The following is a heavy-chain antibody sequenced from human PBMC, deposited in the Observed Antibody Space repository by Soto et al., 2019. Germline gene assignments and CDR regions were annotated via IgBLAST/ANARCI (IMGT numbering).Heavy chain of an antibody. CDR3: AHRRGAIAAAGKGGMVAFDI. Sequence: QITLKESGPPLVKPTQTLTLTCTFSGFSLSTSGVGVGWIRQPPGKALEWLALIYWNDDKRYSPSLKSRLTITKDTSKNQVVLTMTNMDPVDTATYYCAHRRGAIAAAGKGGMVAFDIWGQGTMVTVSS. J-gene: IGHJ3*02. CDR2: IYWNDDK. V-gene: IGHV2-5*01. D-gene: IGHD6-13*01. CDR1: GFSLSTSGVG.